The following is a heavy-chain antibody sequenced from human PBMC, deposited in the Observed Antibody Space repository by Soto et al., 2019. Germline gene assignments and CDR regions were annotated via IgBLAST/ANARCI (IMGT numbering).Heavy chain of an antibody. V-gene: IGHV1-3*04. Sequence: QVQLVQSGAEVKKPGASVKVSCKASGYTFTDYAVNWVRRAPGQGLEWMGWINTGNGNTKYSQKSKGRVTSTRDTSASTAYMELSSLRSDDTALYYCAREGVSGGSYYYYMDVWGKGTTVTVSS. CDR1: GYTFTDYA. J-gene: IGHJ6*03. CDR2: INTGNGNT. CDR3: AREGVSGGSYYYYMDV. D-gene: IGHD3-16*01.